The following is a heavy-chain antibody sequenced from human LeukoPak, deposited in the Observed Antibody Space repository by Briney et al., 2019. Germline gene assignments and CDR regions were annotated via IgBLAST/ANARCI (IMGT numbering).Heavy chain of an antibody. J-gene: IGHJ5*02. CDR3: ARDIRGSGNYGWFDP. V-gene: IGHV3-74*01. Sequence: GGSLRLSCAASGFSFRSCWMHWVRQAPWKELVWVSRINGDGSTTNYADSVRGRFTISRDNSKNTLYLQMNSLRAEDTAIYSCARDIRGSGNYGWFDPWGQGTLVTVSS. D-gene: IGHD3-10*01. CDR1: GFSFRSCW. CDR2: INGDGSTT.